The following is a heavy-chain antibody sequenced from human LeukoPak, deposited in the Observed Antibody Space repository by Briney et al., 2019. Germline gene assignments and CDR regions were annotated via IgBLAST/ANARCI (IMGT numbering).Heavy chain of an antibody. CDR2: IYRGDSDT. J-gene: IGHJ3*02. Sequence: GESLKISGQGSGYICTNYWIGGGRRVAGKGVGGMGIIYRGDSDTIDSPSFHGQVTISADKSISTVYVQWSSLKASDPAMYYCARRLQLWPRGALDIWGQGTMVTVSS. CDR3: ARRLQLWPRGALDI. D-gene: IGHD5-18*01. V-gene: IGHV5-51*01. CDR1: GYICTNYW.